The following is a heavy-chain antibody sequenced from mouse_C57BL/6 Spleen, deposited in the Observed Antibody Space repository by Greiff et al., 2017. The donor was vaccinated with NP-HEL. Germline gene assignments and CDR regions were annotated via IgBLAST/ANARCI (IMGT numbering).Heavy chain of an antibody. CDR3: ARGPVITTVAYAMDY. V-gene: IGHV1-82*01. D-gene: IGHD1-1*01. CDR1: GYAFSSSW. CDR2: IYPGDGDT. J-gene: IGHJ4*01. Sequence: QVQLKESGPELVKPGASVKISCKASGYAFSSSWMNWVKQRPGKGLEWIGRIYPGDGDTNYNGKFKGKATLTADKSSSTAYMQLSSLTSEDSAVYFCARGPVITTVAYAMDYWGQGTSVTVSS.